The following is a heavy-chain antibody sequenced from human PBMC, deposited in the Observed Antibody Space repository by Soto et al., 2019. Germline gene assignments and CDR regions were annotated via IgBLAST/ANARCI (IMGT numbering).Heavy chain of an antibody. CDR3: VRASMPKAHFDY. CDR1: GGSIRGYY. J-gene: IGHJ4*02. D-gene: IGHD2-2*01. V-gene: IGHV4-4*07. CDR2: MHTSGST. Sequence: SETLSLTCTVSGGSIRGYYWSWIRQSAGMGLEWIGRMHTSGSTNYNPSLKSRVTFSVDMSKNQISLKLTSVTAADTALYYCVRASMPKAHFDYWGQGTLVTVS.